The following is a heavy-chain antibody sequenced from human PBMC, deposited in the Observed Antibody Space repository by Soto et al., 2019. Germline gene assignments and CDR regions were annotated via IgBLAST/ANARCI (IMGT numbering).Heavy chain of an antibody. J-gene: IGHJ4*02. Sequence: QVQLVQSGAEVKKPGASVKVSCKASGYTFTSYGINWVRQAPGQVLEWMGGISANNGNTHYAQKLQGRVTMTTDTSTRTAHMQLRSLRSDDTAVYYCARVQSGYDFAYWGQGTLVTVSS. V-gene: IGHV1-18*01. D-gene: IGHD5-12*01. CDR3: ARVQSGYDFAY. CDR1: GYTFTSYG. CDR2: ISANNGNT.